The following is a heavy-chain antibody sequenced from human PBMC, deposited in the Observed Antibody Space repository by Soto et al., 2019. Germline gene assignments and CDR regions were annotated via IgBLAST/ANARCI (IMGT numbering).Heavy chain of an antibody. CDR2: VSHDGLAQ. D-gene: IGHD6-19*01. CDR3: AKETIEVGGPNYFDY. CDR1: GFTFSRYG. Sequence: QVQLVESGGGVVQPGTSLRLLCEGSGFTFSRYGMHWVRQAPGMGLEWVAVVSHDGLAQYYGDSVKGRFTISRDNSQNTLYLHMNSLRTEDTAVYYCAKETIEVGGPNYFDYWGQGTLVTVSS. J-gene: IGHJ4*02. V-gene: IGHV3-30*18.